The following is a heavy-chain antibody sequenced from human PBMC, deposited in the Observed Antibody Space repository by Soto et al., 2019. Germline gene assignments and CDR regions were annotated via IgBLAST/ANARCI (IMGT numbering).Heavy chain of an antibody. J-gene: IGHJ1*01. CDR2: ISAYNGNT. V-gene: IGHV1-18*01. CDR3: ARRLATPLHV. Sequence: QVQLVQSGSEVKKPGASVKVSCKASGYSFNTYGITWVRQAPGQGLEWMGWISAYNGNTKYMEKFQDRVTMTTDTSMSTAYMELRSLTSDDTAVYYCARRLATPLHVWGQGTLVSVSS. D-gene: IGHD6-19*01. CDR1: GYSFNTYG.